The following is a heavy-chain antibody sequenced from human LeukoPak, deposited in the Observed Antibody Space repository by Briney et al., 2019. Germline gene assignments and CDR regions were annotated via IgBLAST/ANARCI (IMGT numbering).Heavy chain of an antibody. Sequence: QTGGSLRLSCAASGFTVSSNYMSWDRQAPGKGLEWVSVIYSGGSTYYSDSVKGRFTISRDNSKNTLYLQMNSLRAEDTAVYYCARDRSSGYYHYGMDVWGQGTTVTVSS. CDR3: ARDRSSGYYHYGMDV. CDR2: IYSGGST. V-gene: IGHV3-53*01. J-gene: IGHJ6*02. D-gene: IGHD3-22*01. CDR1: GFTVSSNY.